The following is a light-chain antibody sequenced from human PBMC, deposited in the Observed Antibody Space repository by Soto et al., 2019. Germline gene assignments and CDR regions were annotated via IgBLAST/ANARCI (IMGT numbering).Light chain of an antibody. CDR3: ATWDDSLHGPV. CDR1: SFNIGGNP. CDR2: INN. V-gene: IGLV1-44*01. J-gene: IGLJ3*02. Sequence: QAVVTQPPSTSGTPGQRVTISCSGSSFNIGGNPVNWYQHLPGTAPKLLIYINNHRPSGVPDRFSGSKSGTSASLAISGLQSEDEADYYCATWDDSLHGPVFGGGTQLTVL.